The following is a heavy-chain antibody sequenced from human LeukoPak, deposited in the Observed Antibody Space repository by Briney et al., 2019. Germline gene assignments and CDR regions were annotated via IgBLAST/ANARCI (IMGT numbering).Heavy chain of an antibody. CDR2: IYNTLVV. CDR1: GGSIFVFY. V-gene: IGHV4-59*01. J-gene: IGHJ5*02. D-gene: IGHD3-9*01. CDR3: ARGRHYDVSGFNPTYYFDP. Sequence: SETLSLTCSVSGGSIFVFYWTWVRQSSGGGLEYIGNIYNTLVVTYNPSLKSRVTISIDMSRSQFPLRLNSVTAADTAIYYCARGRHYDVSGFNPTYYFDPWGQGALVTFSS.